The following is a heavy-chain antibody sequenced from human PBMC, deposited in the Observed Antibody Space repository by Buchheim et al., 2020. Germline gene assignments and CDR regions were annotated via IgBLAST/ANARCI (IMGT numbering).Heavy chain of an antibody. Sequence: EVQLVQSGGGLVQPGGSLRLSCAASGFTVSRNFMTWVRQPPGKGLEWVSLIYSGGDTQYADSVKGRFTISRDSSKKTLYLQMNSLRDDDTAVYYCARKSDTILLAGGDNWGQGTL. CDR1: GFTVSRNF. V-gene: IGHV3-66*01. J-gene: IGHJ4*02. CDR2: IYSGGDT. CDR3: ARKSDTILLAGGDN. D-gene: IGHD5-24*01.